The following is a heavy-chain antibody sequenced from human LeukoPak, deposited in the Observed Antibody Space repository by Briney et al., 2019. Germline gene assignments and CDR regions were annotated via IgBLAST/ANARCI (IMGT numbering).Heavy chain of an antibody. CDR2: IIPIFGTA. CDR1: GGTFSSYA. J-gene: IGHJ4*02. V-gene: IGHV1-69*05. CDR3: ASGSTSCPDY. D-gene: IGHD2-2*01. Sequence: GASVKVSCKASGGTFSSYAISWVRQAPGQGLEWMGGIIPIFGTANYAQKFQGRVTITTDESTSTAYMELSSLRSEDTAVYYYASGSTSCPDYWGQGTRVTVSS.